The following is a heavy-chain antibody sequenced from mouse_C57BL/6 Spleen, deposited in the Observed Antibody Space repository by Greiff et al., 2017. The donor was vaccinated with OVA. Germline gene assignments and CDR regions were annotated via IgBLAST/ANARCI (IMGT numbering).Heavy chain of an antibody. D-gene: IGHD1-1*01. CDR2: INPNNGGT. Sequence: VQLQQSGPELVKPGASVKMSCKASGYTFTDYNMHWVKQSHGKSLEWIGYINPNNGGTSYNQRFKGKATLTVNKSSSTAYMELRSLTSEDSAVYYCARISRTYYYGSSYEDFDYWGQGTTLTVSS. CDR1: GYTFTDYN. V-gene: IGHV1-22*01. J-gene: IGHJ2*01. CDR3: ARISRTYYYGSSYEDFDY.